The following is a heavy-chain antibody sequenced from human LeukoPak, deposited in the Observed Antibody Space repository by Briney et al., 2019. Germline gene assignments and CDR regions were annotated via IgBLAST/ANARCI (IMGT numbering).Heavy chain of an antibody. CDR3: ARIPYSSSWYYFDY. CDR1: GGSFSGYY. V-gene: IGHV4-34*01. CDR2: INHSGST. Sequence: PSETLSLTCAVYGGSFSGYYWSWIRQPPGKGLEWIGEINHSGSTNYNPSLKSRVTISVHTSKNQFSLKLSSVTAADTAVYYCARIPYSSSWYYFDYWGQGTLVTVSS. D-gene: IGHD6-13*01. J-gene: IGHJ4*02.